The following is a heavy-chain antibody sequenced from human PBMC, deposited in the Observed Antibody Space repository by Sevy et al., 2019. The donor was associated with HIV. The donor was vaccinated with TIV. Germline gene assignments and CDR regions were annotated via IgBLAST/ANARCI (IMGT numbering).Heavy chain of an antibody. V-gene: IGHV3-49*04. CDR3: TRWKGAQSIFDY. CDR2: LKNKARGGTL. Sequence: GGSLRLSCTASGFSFGDYAMHWVRQAPGKGLEWVAFLKNKARGGTLDHAASVKGRFTISRDDSKSIVYLQMNDLRTEDTGVYYSTRWKGAQSIFDYWGQGALVTVSS. CDR1: GFSFGDYA. J-gene: IGHJ4*02. D-gene: IGHD1-1*01.